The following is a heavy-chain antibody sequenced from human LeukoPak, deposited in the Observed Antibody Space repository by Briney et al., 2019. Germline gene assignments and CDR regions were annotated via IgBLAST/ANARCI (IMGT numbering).Heavy chain of an antibody. CDR3: ATPYSGGYHGLDI. Sequence: SETLSLTCTVSGGSISSSTYYWGWVRQPPGKGLEWVGSIYYSGSTYYNPSLKSRVTISVDTSKNQFSLKLNSVTAADTAVYYCATPYSGGYHGLDIWGQGTMVTVSS. J-gene: IGHJ3*02. D-gene: IGHD1-26*01. CDR2: IYYSGST. V-gene: IGHV4-39*01. CDR1: GGSISSSTYY.